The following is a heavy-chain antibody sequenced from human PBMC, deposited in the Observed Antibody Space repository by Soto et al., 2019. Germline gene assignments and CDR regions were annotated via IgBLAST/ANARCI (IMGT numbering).Heavy chain of an antibody. CDR1: GGSISSSNW. V-gene: IGHV4-4*02. D-gene: IGHD1-26*01. Sequence: SETLSLTCAVSGGSISSSNWWSWVRQPPGKGLEWIGKIYHSGSTNYNPSLKSRVTISGDTSKNQFSLMLSSVTAADTAVYYCARGYSGNYLSFDYWGQGSLVTVSS. CDR3: ARGYSGNYLSFDY. J-gene: IGHJ4*02. CDR2: IYHSGST.